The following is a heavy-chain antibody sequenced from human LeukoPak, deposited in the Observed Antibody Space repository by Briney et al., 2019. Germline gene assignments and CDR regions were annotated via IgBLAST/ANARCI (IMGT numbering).Heavy chain of an antibody. J-gene: IGHJ3*02. V-gene: IGHV3-11*01. D-gene: IGHD5-24*01. CDR3: ARSGWLLQLPCAFDI. Sequence: GGSLRLSCAASGFSFSDHYMSWIRQAPGKGLEWISYISTSAEKIYYTDSVKGRYTISRDNAKNSLYLQMNSLRAVDTAVYYCARSGWLLQLPCAFDIWGQGTMVTVSS. CDR1: GFSFSDHY. CDR2: ISTSAEKI.